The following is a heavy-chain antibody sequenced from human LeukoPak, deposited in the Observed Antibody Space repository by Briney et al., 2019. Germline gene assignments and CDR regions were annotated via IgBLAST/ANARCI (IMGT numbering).Heavy chain of an antibody. J-gene: IGHJ6*02. CDR2: ISCDGSNK. Sequence: PGGSLRLSCAASGFTFSSYGMHWARQAPGKGLEWVAVISCDGSNKYYADSVKGRLTISRDNSKNTLYLQMNSLRAEDTAVYYCAKEGSFGELYGMDVWGQGTTVTVSS. D-gene: IGHD3-10*01. V-gene: IGHV3-30*18. CDR3: AKEGSFGELYGMDV. CDR1: GFTFSSYG.